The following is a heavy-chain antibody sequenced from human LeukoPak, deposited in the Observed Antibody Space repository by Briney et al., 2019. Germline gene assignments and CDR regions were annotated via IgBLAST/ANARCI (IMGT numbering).Heavy chain of an antibody. CDR2: MYISGTT. CDR3: ARHGRPDCTSDRCFSWFDS. J-gene: IGHJ5*01. Sequence: PSETLSLTCSVPGGSISSYHWSWIRQTPGKGLEWIGFMYISGTTIYNPSFKSRVTISVDPSKNQLSLHLNSVTAADAAVYFCARHGRPDCTSDRCFSWFDSWGQGTVVTVSS. D-gene: IGHD2-21*01. CDR1: GGSISSYH. V-gene: IGHV4-4*09.